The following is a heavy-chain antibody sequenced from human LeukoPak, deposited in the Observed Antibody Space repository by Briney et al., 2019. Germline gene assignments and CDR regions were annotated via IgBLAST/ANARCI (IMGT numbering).Heavy chain of an antibody. CDR2: ISSSSSTI. CDR1: GFTFSSYS. J-gene: IGHJ6*03. D-gene: IGHD1-26*01. Sequence: GGSLRLSCAASGFTFSSYSMNWVRQAPGKGLEWVSYISSSSSTIYYADSVKGRFTISRDNAKNSLYLQMNSLRAEDTAVYYCARGTGVGATMDYYYYMDVWGKGTTVTVSS. CDR3: ARGTGVGATMDYYYYMDV. V-gene: IGHV3-48*01.